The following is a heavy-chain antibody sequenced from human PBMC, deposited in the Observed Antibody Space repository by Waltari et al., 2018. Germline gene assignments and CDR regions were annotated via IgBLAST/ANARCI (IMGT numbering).Heavy chain of an antibody. CDR1: GFSLSTSGVG. CDR3: AHRRDVLMVYATGDNWFDP. CDR2: IDWNDDK. J-gene: IGHJ5*02. D-gene: IGHD2-8*01. Sequence: QITLKESGPTLVKPTQTLTLTCTFSGFSLSTSGVGVGWIRPPPGNTLEWLAVIDWNDDKRYSPSLKSRLTMTKDTSKNQVVLTMTNMDPVDTATYYCAHRRDVLMVYATGDNWFDPWGQGTLVTVSS. V-gene: IGHV2-5*01.